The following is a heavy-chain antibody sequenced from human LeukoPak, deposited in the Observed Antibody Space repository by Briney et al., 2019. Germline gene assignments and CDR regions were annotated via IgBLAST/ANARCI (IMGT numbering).Heavy chain of an antibody. J-gene: IGHJ5*02. CDR1: GGSISSGGYY. V-gene: IGHV4-31*03. Sequence: SETLSLTCTVSGGSISSGGYYWSWIRQHPGKGLEWIGYIYYSGSTYYNPSLKSRVTISVDTSKNQFSLKLSSVTAADTAVYYCARDELTLDNWFDPWGQGTLVTVSS. CDR3: ARDELTLDNWFDP. CDR2: IYYSGST. D-gene: IGHD1-7*01.